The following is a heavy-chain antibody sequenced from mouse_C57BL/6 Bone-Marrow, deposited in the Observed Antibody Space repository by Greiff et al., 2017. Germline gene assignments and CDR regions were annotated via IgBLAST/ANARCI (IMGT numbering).Heavy chain of an antibody. CDR3: ARDYYGSSYWYFDV. J-gene: IGHJ1*01. CDR1: GFTFSDFY. D-gene: IGHD1-1*01. V-gene: IGHV7-1*02. Sequence: EVKVVESGGGLVQPGGSLRLSCATSGFTFSDFYMEWVRQPPGKRLEWIAASRNKANDYTTEYSASVKGRVIVSRDTYQCILYLQMNALRAEDTAIYYWARDYYGSSYWYFDVWGAGTTVTVSS. CDR2: SRNKANDYTT.